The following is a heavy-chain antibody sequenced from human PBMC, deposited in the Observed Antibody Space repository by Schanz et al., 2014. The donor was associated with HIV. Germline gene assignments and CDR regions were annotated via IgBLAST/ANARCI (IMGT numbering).Heavy chain of an antibody. D-gene: IGHD4-17*01. CDR3: ARQGLRFSFWLDY. CDR2: ISVTGDNT. Sequence: EVQLLESGGGLVLPGGSLRVSCAVSGFTLSGYTMSWVRQAPGKGLEWQPRISVTGDNTYYADSVKGRFTISRDTSKKTLYLQMNSLRADDTAVYFCARQGLRFSFWLDYWGQGTPVTVS. V-gene: IGHV3-23*01. CDR1: GFTLSGYT. J-gene: IGHJ4*02.